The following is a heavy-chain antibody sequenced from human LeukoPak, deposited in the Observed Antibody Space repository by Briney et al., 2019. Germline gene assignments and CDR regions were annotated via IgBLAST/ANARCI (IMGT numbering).Heavy chain of an antibody. D-gene: IGHD5-12*01. CDR2: INPNSGGT. Sequence: SSVKVSFKASGYTFTGYYMHWVRQAPGQGLDGMGWINPNSGGTNYAQKFQGRVTMTRDTSISTAYMELRRLRSDDTAVYYCARDRVYSGYDSVYYWGQGTLVTVSS. J-gene: IGHJ4*02. CDR3: ARDRVYSGYDSVYY. V-gene: IGHV1-2*02. CDR1: GYTFTGYY.